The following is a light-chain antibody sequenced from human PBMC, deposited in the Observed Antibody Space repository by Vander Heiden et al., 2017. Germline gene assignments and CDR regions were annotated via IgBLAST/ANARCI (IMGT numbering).Light chain of an antibody. CDR2: DVS. CDR3: SSYTSSSTRV. Sequence: QSALTQPASVSGSPGQSITIPCTGTSSDVGGYNYVSWYQQHPGKAPKLMIYDVSNRPSGVSNRFSSSKSGNTASLTISGLQAEDEADYYCSSYTSSSTRVFGGGTKLTVL. CDR1: SSDVGGYNY. V-gene: IGLV2-14*03. J-gene: IGLJ2*01.